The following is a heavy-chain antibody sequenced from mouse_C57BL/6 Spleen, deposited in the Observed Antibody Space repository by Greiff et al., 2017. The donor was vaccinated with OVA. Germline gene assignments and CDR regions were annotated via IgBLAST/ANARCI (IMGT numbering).Heavy chain of an antibody. CDR3: ARYDYDEWFAY. CDR2: IDPSDSYT. CDR1: GYTFTSYW. J-gene: IGHJ3*01. V-gene: IGHV1-50*01. Sequence: VQLQESGAELVKPGASVKLSCKASGYTFTSYWMQWVKQRPGQGLEWIGEIDPSDSYTNYNQKFKGKATLTVDTSSSTAYMQLSSLTSEDSAVYYCARYDYDEWFAYWGQGTLVTVSA. D-gene: IGHD2-4*01.